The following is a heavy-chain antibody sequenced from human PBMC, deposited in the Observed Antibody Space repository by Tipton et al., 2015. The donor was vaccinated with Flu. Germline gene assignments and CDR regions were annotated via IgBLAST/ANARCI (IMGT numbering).Heavy chain of an antibody. CDR2: IYYSGST. V-gene: IGHV4-39*07. D-gene: IGHD3-22*01. Sequence: TLSLTCTVSGGSISSSSHYWGWIRQPPGKGLEWIGSIYYSGSTYYNPSLKSRVTISVDTSKNQSSLKLSSVTAADTAVYYCARESMIVVVIARYFDLWGRGTLVTVSS. CDR1: GGSISSSSHY. CDR3: ARESMIVVVIARYFDL. J-gene: IGHJ2*01.